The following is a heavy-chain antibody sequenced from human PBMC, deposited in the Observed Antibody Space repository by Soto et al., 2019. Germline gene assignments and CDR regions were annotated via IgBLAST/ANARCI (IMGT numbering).Heavy chain of an antibody. V-gene: IGHV5-51*01. CDR1: GYSFTSYW. J-gene: IGHJ1*01. CDR2: IYPGDSDT. CDR3: ARPGEENSSGYYAECFQH. D-gene: IGHD3-22*01. Sequence: GESLKISCKGSGYSFTSYWIGWVRQMPGKGLEWMGIIYPGDSDTRYSPSFQDQVTISAEKSISTAYLQWSSLKASDNAMYYCARPGEENSSGYYAECFQHWGQGTLVTVSS.